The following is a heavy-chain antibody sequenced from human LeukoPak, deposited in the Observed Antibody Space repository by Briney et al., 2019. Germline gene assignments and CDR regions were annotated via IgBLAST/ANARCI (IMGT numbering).Heavy chain of an antibody. CDR3: ARDGPIGVYY. D-gene: IGHD3-16*01. Sequence: SETLSLTCAVYGGSFSGYYWSWIRQPPGKGLEWIGEINHSGSTNYNPSLKSRVTISVDTSKNQFSPKLSSVTAADTAVYYCARDGPIGVYYWGQGTLVTVSS. CDR1: GGSFSGYY. V-gene: IGHV4-34*01. CDR2: INHSGST. J-gene: IGHJ4*02.